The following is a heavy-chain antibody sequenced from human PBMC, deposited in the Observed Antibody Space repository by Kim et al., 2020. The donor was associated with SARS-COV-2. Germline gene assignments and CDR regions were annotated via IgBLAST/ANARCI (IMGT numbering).Heavy chain of an antibody. D-gene: IGHD4-17*01. CDR1: GFTVSSNY. J-gene: IGHJ3*02. V-gene: IGHV3-66*01. CDR2: IYSGGST. CDR3: ARDCGDYVDAFDI. Sequence: GGSLRLSCAASGFTVSSNYMSWVRQAPGKGLEWVSVIYSGGSTYYADSVKGRFTISRDNSKNTLYLQMNSLRAEDTAVYYCARDCGDYVDAFDIWGQGTMVTVSS.